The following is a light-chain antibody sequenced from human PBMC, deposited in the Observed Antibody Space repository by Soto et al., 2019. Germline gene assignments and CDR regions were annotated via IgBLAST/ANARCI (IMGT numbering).Light chain of an antibody. CDR1: SSNLGSNY. CDR2: RNE. Sequence: QSVVTQPPSASGTPGQRVTISCSGGSSNLGSNYVYWYQQLPGAAPKLLIYRNEQRPSGIPDRFSASKSGTSASLAISGLRSEDEADYYCGAWDESLSAWVFGGGTQLTVL. V-gene: IGLV1-47*01. CDR3: GAWDESLSAWV. J-gene: IGLJ3*02.